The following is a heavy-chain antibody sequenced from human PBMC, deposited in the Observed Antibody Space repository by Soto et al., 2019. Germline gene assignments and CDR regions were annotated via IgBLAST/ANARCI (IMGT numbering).Heavy chain of an antibody. CDR2: INHSGST. CDR1: GGSFSGYY. Sequence: PSETLSLTCAVYGGSFSGYYWSWIRQPPGKGLEWIGEINHSGSTNYNPSLKSRVTISVDTSKNQFSLKLSSVTAADTAVYYCARRYVVVPAARVEPGMDVWRQGPTVTVS. D-gene: IGHD2-2*01. CDR3: ARRYVVVPAARVEPGMDV. J-gene: IGHJ6*02. V-gene: IGHV4-34*01.